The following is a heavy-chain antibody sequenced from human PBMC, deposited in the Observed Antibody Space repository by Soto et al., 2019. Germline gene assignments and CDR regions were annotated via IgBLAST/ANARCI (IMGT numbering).Heavy chain of an antibody. D-gene: IGHD3-22*01. J-gene: IGHJ4*02. CDR2: IYHSGST. V-gene: IGHV4-61*01. Sequence: SETLSLTCTVSGGSVRSDSFYWSWIRQPPGKGLEWIAFIYHSGSTNYNPSLNSRVTISVDTSKNRFSLKLTSVTAADTAIYYCARARYDNSGYYAENNPDYWGQGTLVTVSS. CDR1: GGSVRSDSFY. CDR3: ARARYDNSGYYAENNPDY.